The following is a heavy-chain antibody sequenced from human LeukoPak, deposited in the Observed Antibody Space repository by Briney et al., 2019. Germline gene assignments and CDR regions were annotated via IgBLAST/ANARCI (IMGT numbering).Heavy chain of an antibody. V-gene: IGHV3-33*01. CDR2: IWYDGSNK. D-gene: IGHD2-2*02. J-gene: IGHJ4*02. CDR1: GFTFSSYG. CDR3: ARDGIVVVPAAIPHHYFDY. Sequence: GGSLRLSCAASGFTFSSYGMHWVRQAPGKGLEWVAVIWYDGSNKYYADSVKGRFTISRDNSKNTLYLQMNSLRAEDTAVYYCARDGIVVVPAAIPHHYFDYWGQGTLVTVSS.